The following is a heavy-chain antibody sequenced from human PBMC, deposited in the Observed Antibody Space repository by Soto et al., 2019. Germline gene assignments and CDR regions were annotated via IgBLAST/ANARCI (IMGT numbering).Heavy chain of an antibody. CDR1: GVTFSSYA. V-gene: IGHV3-30-3*01. D-gene: IGHD5-18*01. CDR3: ASTGIQLWNWFDP. J-gene: IGHJ5*02. Sequence: GGSRRLSCAASGVTFSSYAMHGGRQAPGKGLEWVAVISYDGSNKYYADSVKGRFTISRDNSKNTLYLQMNSLRAEDTAVYYCASTGIQLWNWFDPWGQGTLVTVSS. CDR2: ISYDGSNK.